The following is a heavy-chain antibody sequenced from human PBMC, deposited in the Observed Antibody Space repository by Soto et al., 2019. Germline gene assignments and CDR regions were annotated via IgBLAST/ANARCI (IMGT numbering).Heavy chain of an antibody. CDR1: GFAFHSYA. CDR2: ITASGDAT. D-gene: IGHD6-13*01. Sequence: EVQLLESGGGLLQPGGSLTLSCAASGFAFHSYAMSWVRQAPGKGLEWVSGITASGDATYYADSLKGRFTIFRDNSKNMLYLQMNGLRAEDTAIYYCAKDPLWYGSSWYPNWFGPWGQGTLVTVSS. J-gene: IGHJ5*02. V-gene: IGHV3-23*01. CDR3: AKDPLWYGSSWYPNWFGP.